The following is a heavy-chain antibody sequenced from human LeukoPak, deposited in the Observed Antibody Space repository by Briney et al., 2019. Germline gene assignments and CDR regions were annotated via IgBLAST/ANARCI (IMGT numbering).Heavy chain of an antibody. CDR3: TTRGDYVDY. Sequence: GGSLRLSCATSGFTFSSAWLSWGRPAPGTGLEWVGRIKPKTDGGTTDYAAPVKGRFTMSRDDSKNALYLQMNSLKTEDTAVYYCTTRGDYVDYWGQGTLVTVSS. D-gene: IGHD3-10*01. J-gene: IGHJ4*02. CDR1: GFTFSSAW. CDR2: IKPKTDGGTT. V-gene: IGHV3-15*01.